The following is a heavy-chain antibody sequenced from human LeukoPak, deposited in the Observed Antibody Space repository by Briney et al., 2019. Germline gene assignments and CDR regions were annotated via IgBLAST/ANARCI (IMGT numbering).Heavy chain of an antibody. CDR1: GGSISSGGYS. J-gene: IGHJ3*02. V-gene: IGHV4-30-2*01. CDR3: ARDLFLSCGYYSSSPRRAFDI. D-gene: IGHD3-3*01. CDR2: IYHSGST. Sequence: SQTLSLTCAVSGGSISSGGYSWSWIRQPPGKGLEWIGYIYHSGSTYYNPSLKSRVTISVDRSKNQFSLKLSSVTAADTAVYYCARDLFLSCGYYSSSPRRAFDIWGQGTMVTVSS.